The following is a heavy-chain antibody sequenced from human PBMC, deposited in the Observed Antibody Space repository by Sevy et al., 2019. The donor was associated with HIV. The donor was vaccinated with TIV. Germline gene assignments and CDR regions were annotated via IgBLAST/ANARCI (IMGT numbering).Heavy chain of an antibody. Sequence: GGSLRLSCAASGFAFYDYSMSWIRQAPGKGLEWVAILSFVCGKINYADSVKGRFTISRDNSKNSFYLQMDNLRVEDTALYYCAREGCTRPHDYWGQGTRVTVSS. CDR3: AREGCTRPHDY. CDR2: LSFVCGKI. J-gene: IGHJ4*02. CDR1: GFAFYDYS. D-gene: IGHD2-8*01. V-gene: IGHV3-23*01.